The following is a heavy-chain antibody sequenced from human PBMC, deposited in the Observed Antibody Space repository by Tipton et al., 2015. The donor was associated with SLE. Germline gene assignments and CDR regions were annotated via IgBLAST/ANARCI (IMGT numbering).Heavy chain of an antibody. CDR1: GFTFSSYA. J-gene: IGHJ4*02. V-gene: IGHV3-23*01. D-gene: IGHD1-26*01. CDR2: ISGSGGST. CDR3: AKEWGSYYHY. Sequence: SLRLSCAASGFTFSSYAMSWVRQAPGKGLEWVSVISGSGGSTYYADSVKGRFTISRDKSNNTLYLQMNSLRAEDTTVYYCAKEWGSYYHYWGQGTLVTVSS.